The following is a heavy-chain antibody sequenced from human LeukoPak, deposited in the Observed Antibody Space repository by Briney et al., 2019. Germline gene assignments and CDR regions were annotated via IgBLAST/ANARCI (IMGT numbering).Heavy chain of an antibody. Sequence: SETLSLTCTVSGGSISSYYWSWIRQPPGKGLEWIGYIYYSGSTNYNPSLKSRVTISVDTSKNQFSLKLSSVTAADTAVYYCARAPMPNYYYYYMDVWGKGTTVTVSS. CDR2: IYYSGST. CDR1: GGSISSYY. D-gene: IGHD2-2*01. J-gene: IGHJ6*03. CDR3: ARAPMPNYYYYYMDV. V-gene: IGHV4-59*08.